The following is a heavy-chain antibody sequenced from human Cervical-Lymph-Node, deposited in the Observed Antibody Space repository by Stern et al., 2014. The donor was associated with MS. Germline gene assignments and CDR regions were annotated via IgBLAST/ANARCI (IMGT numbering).Heavy chain of an antibody. Sequence: EVQLVQSGGGLVQPGGSLRLSCAASGFTFSSYAMSWVRQAPGKGLEWVSAISGSGGSTYYEDSVKGRFTISRDNSKNTLYLQMNSLRAEDTAVYYCAKDGDTMVRGVIIILSIYFDYWGQGTLVTVSS. CDR3: AKDGDTMVRGVIIILSIYFDY. CDR2: ISGSGGST. J-gene: IGHJ4*02. V-gene: IGHV3-23*04. CDR1: GFTFSSYA. D-gene: IGHD3-10*01.